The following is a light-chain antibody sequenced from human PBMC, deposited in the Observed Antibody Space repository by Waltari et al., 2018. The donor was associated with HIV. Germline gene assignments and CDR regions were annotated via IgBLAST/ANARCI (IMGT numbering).Light chain of an antibody. CDR2: GTS. Sequence: DIQMTQSLSSLSAAVGDRVTITCRASENVITYLNWFQQKPGKAPQLLIFGTSTLYGVVPSRFSGSGSGADFTLFISGLQPEDFATYYCQQTYRTPFTFGQGAKLEIK. CDR1: ENVITY. J-gene: IGKJ2*01. V-gene: IGKV1-39*01. CDR3: QQTYRTPFT.